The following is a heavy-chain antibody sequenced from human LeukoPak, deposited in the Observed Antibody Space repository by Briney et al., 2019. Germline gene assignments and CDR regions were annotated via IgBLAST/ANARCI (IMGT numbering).Heavy chain of an antibody. Sequence: SETLSLTCTVSGGSISSYYWSWIRQPPGKGLEWIGYTYYSGNTNYNPSLKSRVTISVDTSKNQFSLKLSSVTAADTAVYYCARKIAVPGSYYFDYWGQGTLVTVSS. CDR1: GGSISSYY. CDR2: TYYSGNT. J-gene: IGHJ4*02. V-gene: IGHV4-59*01. D-gene: IGHD6-19*01. CDR3: ARKIAVPGSYYFDY.